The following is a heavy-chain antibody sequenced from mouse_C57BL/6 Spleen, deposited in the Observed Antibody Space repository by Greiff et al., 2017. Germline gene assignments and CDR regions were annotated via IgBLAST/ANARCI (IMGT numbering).Heavy chain of an antibody. CDR1: GFTFSSYG. J-gene: IGHJ4*01. CDR3: ARHDTTVVAHYAMDY. V-gene: IGHV5-6*02. D-gene: IGHD1-1*01. Sequence: DVMLVESGGDLVKPGGSLKLSCAASGFTFSSYGMSWVRQTPDKRLEWVATISSGGSYTYYPDSVKGRFTISRDNAKNTLYLHMSSLKSEDTAMYYCARHDTTVVAHYAMDYWGQGTSVTVSS. CDR2: ISSGGSYT.